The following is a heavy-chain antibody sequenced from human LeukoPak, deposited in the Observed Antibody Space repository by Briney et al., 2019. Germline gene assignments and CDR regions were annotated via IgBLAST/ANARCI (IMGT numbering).Heavy chain of an antibody. D-gene: IGHD6-6*01. CDR1: GGSISSSSYY. Sequence: PSETLSLTCTVSGGSISSSSYYWGWIRQPPGKGLEWIGSIYYSGSTYYNPSLKSRVTISVDTSKNQFSLKLSSVTAADTAVYYCARHRSSSSPFDYWGQGTLVTVSS. V-gene: IGHV4-39*01. CDR3: ARHRSSSSPFDY. J-gene: IGHJ4*02. CDR2: IYYSGST.